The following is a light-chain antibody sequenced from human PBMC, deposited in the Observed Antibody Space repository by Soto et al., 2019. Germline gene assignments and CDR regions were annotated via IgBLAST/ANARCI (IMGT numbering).Light chain of an antibody. CDR1: QSISTL. J-gene: IGKJ2*01. CDR2: RAS. CDR3: QQYNSYSYT. Sequence: DIQMTQSPTTLSASVGDKVTITCRASQSISTLLAWYQQKPGKAPKLLIYRASSLQTGVPSRFSGSGSGTEFTRTISSLQPDDFATYYCQQYNSYSYTFGQGTKLEIK. V-gene: IGKV1-5*03.